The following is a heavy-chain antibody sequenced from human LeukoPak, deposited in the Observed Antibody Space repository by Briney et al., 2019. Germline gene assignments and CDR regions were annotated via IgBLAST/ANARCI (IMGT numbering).Heavy chain of an antibody. CDR3: ARDLGYYGSGSYRWYFDY. CDR2: ISSSGSTI. CDR1: GFTFSSYE. D-gene: IGHD3-10*01. J-gene: IGHJ4*02. V-gene: IGHV3-48*03. Sequence: GGSLRLSCAASGFTFSSYEMNWVRQAPGKGLEWVSYISSSGSTIYYADSVKGRFTISRDNSKNTLYLQMNSLRAEDTAVYYCARDLGYYGSGSYRWYFDYWGQGTLVTVSS.